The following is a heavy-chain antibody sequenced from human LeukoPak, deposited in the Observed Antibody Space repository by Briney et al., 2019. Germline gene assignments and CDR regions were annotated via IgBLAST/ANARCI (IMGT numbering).Heavy chain of an antibody. V-gene: IGHV1-2*02. CDR1: GYTFTSYA. CDR2: INPNSGGT. Sequence: ASVKVSCKASGYTFTSYAMHWVRQAPGQRLEWMGWINPNSGGTNYAQKFQGRVTMTRDTSISTAYMELSRLRSDDTAVYYCARSQTYNAVDYWGQGTLVTVSS. J-gene: IGHJ4*02. CDR3: ARSQTYNAVDY. D-gene: IGHD1-14*01.